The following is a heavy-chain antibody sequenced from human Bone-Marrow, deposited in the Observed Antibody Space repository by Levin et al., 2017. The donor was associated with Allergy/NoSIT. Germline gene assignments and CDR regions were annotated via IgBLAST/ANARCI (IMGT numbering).Heavy chain of an antibody. CDR1: GITFDDYA. V-gene: IGHV3-9*01. D-gene: IGHD6-13*01. CDR3: AKDSRYGSSWSDYYYFYIDV. J-gene: IGHJ6*03. CDR2: IIWNGDNL. Sequence: GGSLRLSCVASGITFDDYAMHWVRQPPGKGLEWVSGIIWNGDNLGYADSVKGRFTISRDNAQNSLYLQMNSLRVEDTALYFCAKDSRYGSSWSDYYYFYIDVWGKGTPVTVSS.